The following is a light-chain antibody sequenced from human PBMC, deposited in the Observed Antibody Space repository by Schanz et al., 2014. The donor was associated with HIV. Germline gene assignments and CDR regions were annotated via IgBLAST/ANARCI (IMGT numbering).Light chain of an antibody. J-gene: IGLJ2*01. V-gene: IGLV1-44*01. CDR2: SGN. Sequence: QSVLTQPPSASGTPGQTVTISCSGSTSNIGSNGVNWYQQFPGTAPKLLIYSGNQRPSGVPDRFSGSKSGTSASLAISGLQSEDEADYYCAAWDDRSYVVFGGGTKVTVL. CDR1: TSNIGSNG. CDR3: AAWDDRSYVV.